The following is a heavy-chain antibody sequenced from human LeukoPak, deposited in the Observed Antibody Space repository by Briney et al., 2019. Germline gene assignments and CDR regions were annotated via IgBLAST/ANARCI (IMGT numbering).Heavy chain of an antibody. CDR2: ISGSGGST. CDR3: AKRHGDGYNYVDY. Sequence: GGSLRLSCAASGFTFSSYAMSWVRQAPGKGLEGVSAISGSGGSTYYADSVKGRFTISRDNSKNKLYLQMNSLRAEDTAVYYCAKRHGDGYNYVDYWGQGPLITVSS. J-gene: IGHJ4*02. CDR1: GFTFSSYA. D-gene: IGHD5-24*01. V-gene: IGHV3-23*01.